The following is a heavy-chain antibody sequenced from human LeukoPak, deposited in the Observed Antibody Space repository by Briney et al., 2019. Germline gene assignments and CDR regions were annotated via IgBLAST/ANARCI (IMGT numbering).Heavy chain of an antibody. D-gene: IGHD5-18*01. V-gene: IGHV4-4*07. J-gene: IGHJ4*02. CDR3: ARDGLWSSHFDY. CDR1: GASIGSYD. Sequence: SETLSLTCTVSGASIGSYDWSWIRQPAGKGLEWIGRIYTSGSTNYNPSLKSRVTISVDTSKNQFSLKLSSVTAADTAVYYCARDGLWSSHFDYWGQGTLVTVSS. CDR2: IYTSGST.